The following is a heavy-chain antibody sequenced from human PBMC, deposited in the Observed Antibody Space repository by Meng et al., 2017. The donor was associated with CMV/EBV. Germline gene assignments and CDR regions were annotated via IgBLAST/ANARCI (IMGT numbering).Heavy chain of an antibody. Sequence: LHLQQSGPGLVKPSETLSLTCSVSGDSINSANNLWGWIRQPPGKGLEWIASIYYSTSTYYNPSLKSRVTIAVDTSKNQFSLRLSSVTAADTAVYYCARHGMWLIRNAYWGQGTLVTVSS. D-gene: IGHD2-21*01. J-gene: IGHJ4*02. CDR2: IYYSTST. V-gene: IGHV4-39*07. CDR3: ARHGMWLIRNAY. CDR1: GDSINSANNL.